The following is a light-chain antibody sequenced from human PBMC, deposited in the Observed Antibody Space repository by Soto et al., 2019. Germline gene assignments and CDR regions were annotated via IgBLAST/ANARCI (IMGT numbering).Light chain of an antibody. V-gene: IGKV1-5*01. J-gene: IGKJ1*01. Sequence: DIQMTQSPSTLSASVGDRVTITCRASQGIVRWLAWYQQKPGKAPNLLIYDASTLESGVPSRFSGSGSGTEFTLTISSLQPDDFATYYCQQYNSYWTFGQGTKVDIK. CDR3: QQYNSYWT. CDR1: QGIVRW. CDR2: DAS.